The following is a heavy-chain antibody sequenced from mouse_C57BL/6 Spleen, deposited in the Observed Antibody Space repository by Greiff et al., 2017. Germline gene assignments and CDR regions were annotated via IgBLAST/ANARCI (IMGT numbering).Heavy chain of an antibody. CDR1: GFTFSDYG. CDR3: AGRGFDGYPDY. CDR2: ISSGSSTT. D-gene: IGHD2-3*01. Sequence: EVHLVESGGGLVKPGGSLKLSCAASGFTFSDYGMHWVRQAPEKGLEWVAYISSGSSTTYYADTVKGRSTIARDNTKNNLFLLRTSLWSEDAAMYYCAGRGFDGYPDYWGQGTTLTVSA. V-gene: IGHV5-17*01. J-gene: IGHJ2*01.